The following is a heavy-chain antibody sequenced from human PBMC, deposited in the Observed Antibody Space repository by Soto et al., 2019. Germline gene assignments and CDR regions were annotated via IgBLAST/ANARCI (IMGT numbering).Heavy chain of an antibody. CDR3: AREDYYYGMDV. V-gene: IGHV3-53*01. J-gene: IGHJ6*02. CDR2: IYSGGST. Sequence: GGSLRLSCAASGFTVSSNYMSWVRQAPGKGLEWVSVIYSGGSTYYADSVKGRFTISRDNSKNTLYLQMNSLRAEDTAVYYCAREDYYYGMDVWGQGTTVTVSS. CDR1: GFTVSSNY.